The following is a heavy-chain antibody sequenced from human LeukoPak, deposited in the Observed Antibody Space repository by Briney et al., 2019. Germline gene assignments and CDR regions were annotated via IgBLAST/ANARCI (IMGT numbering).Heavy chain of an antibody. CDR1: GGSISSYY. J-gene: IGHJ2*01. D-gene: IGHD1/OR15-1a*01. V-gene: IGHV4-59*01. CDR3: ARVGRGNWNSYWYFDL. Sequence: PSETLSLTCTVSGGSISSYYWSWIRQPPGKGLEWIGYIYYSGSTNYNPSLKSRVTISVDTSKNQFSLKLSSVTAADTAVYYCARVGRGNWNSYWYFDLWGRGTLVTVSS. CDR2: IYYSGST.